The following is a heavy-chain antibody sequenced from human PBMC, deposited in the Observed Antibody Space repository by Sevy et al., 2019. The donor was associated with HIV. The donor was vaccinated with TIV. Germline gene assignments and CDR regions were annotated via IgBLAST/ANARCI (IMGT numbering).Heavy chain of an antibody. CDR2: IYYMGST. V-gene: IGHV4-39*01. D-gene: IGHD5-12*01. CDR3: ARHPRGVGYADAFDI. CDR1: GGSISSSSYY. J-gene: IGHJ3*02. Sequence: SETLSLTCTVSGGSISSSSYYWGWIRQPPGKGLEWIGSIYYMGSTYYNPSLKSRVTISVDTSKNQFSLKLSSVTAADTAVYYCARHPRGVGYADAFDIWGQGTMVTVSS.